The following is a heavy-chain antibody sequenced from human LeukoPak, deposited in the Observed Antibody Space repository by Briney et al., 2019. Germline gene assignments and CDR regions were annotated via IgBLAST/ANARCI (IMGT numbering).Heavy chain of an antibody. Sequence: ASVKVSCKASGYDFTTSDITWVRQVTGQGLEWMGWMNPNSGNTNYAQKFRGRLTLTGSTSISTAYMELSSLRFEDTAVYYCARDRTYSRAWGQGPLVTVSS. CDR3: ARDRTYSRA. D-gene: IGHD2-15*01. J-gene: IGHJ5*02. V-gene: IGHV1-8*01. CDR2: MNPNSGNT. CDR1: GYDFTTSD.